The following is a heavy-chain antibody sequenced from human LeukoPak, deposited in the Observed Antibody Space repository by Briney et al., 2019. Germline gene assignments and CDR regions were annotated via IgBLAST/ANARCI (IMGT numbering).Heavy chain of an antibody. V-gene: IGHV4-59*01. CDR1: GGSISSNY. CDR3: ARSRYMYGWDYGMDV. CDR2: IYYSGST. J-gene: IGHJ6*02. D-gene: IGHD5-18*01. Sequence: SETLSLTCTVSGGSISSNYWNWIRQPPGKGLEWIGNIYYSGSTNYYPSLKSRVTISIDTSKNQFFLKLSSVTAADTAVYFCARSRYMYGWDYGMDVWGQGTTVTVSS.